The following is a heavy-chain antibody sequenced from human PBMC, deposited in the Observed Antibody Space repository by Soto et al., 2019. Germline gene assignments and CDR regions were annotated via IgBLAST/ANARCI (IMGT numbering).Heavy chain of an antibody. V-gene: IGHV1-8*01. J-gene: IGHJ6*02. Sequence: GASVKGTCTASGYALTSYYINWVRQATGQGLEWMGWMNPNSGNTGYAQKFQGRVTMTRNTSISTAYMELSSLRSEDTAVYYCARRSPPMVRGVIISPYGMDVWGQGTTVTVSS. CDR2: MNPNSGNT. CDR3: ARRSPPMVRGVIISPYGMDV. CDR1: GYALTSYY. D-gene: IGHD3-10*01.